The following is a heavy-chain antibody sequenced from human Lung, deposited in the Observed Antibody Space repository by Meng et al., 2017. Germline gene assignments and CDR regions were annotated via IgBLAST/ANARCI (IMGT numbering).Heavy chain of an antibody. V-gene: IGHV1-2*06. D-gene: IGHD2-21*01. CDR2: INPNSGGT. J-gene: IGHJ4*02. CDR1: GYTFTAYY. CDR3: AKALGWGSSPDY. Sequence: QVQLVQSGADVKKPGASVKVSCKASGYTFTAYYIHWVRQAPGQGLEWMGRINPNSGGTNFAQKFQGRVIMTRDTSISTAYMELSSLGFDDPAVYYCAKALGWGSSPDYWGQGILVTVSS.